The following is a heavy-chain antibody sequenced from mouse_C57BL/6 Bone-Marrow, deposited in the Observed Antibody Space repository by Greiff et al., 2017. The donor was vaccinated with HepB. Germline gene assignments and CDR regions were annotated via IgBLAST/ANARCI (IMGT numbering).Heavy chain of an antibody. CDR3: ARCNYYGSSYGY. J-gene: IGHJ2*01. D-gene: IGHD1-1*01. CDR1: GYTFTSYW. CDR2: IDPNSGGT. Sequence: QVQLKQPGAELVKPGASVKLSCKASGYTFTSYWMHWVKQRPGRGLEWIGRIDPNSGGTKYNEKFKSKATLTVDKPSSTAYMQLSSLTSEDSAVYYCARCNYYGSSYGYWGQGTTLTVSS. V-gene: IGHV1-72*01.